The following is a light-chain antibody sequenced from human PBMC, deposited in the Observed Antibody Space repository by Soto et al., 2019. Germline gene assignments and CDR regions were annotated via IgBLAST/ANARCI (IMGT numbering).Light chain of an antibody. Sequence: QPVLTQSPSASASLGALVKLTCTLSRGHSSYAIAWHQQQPEKGPRYIMKVNSDGSHSKGDGIPDRFSGSSSGAERHLTISSLQSEDEADYYCQTWGTGIVVFGGGTQLTVL. CDR1: RGHSSYA. J-gene: IGLJ2*01. V-gene: IGLV4-69*01. CDR2: VNSDGSH. CDR3: QTWGTGIVV.